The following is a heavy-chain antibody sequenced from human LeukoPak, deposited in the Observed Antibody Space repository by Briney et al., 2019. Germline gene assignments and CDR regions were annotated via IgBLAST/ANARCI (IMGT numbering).Heavy chain of an antibody. CDR1: GFVFGTYG. V-gene: IGHV3-33*01. CDR3: ARDGGYHDSSGYYHSYYFDY. J-gene: IGHJ4*02. Sequence: GGSLRLSCAASGFVFGTYGMHWVRQAPGKGLEWVAVIWDDGSNQYYVDPVRGRFTISRDNSKNTLYLQMNSLRAEDTAVYYCARDGGYHDSSGYYHSYYFDYWGQGTLVTVSS. CDR2: IWDDGSNQ. D-gene: IGHD3-22*01.